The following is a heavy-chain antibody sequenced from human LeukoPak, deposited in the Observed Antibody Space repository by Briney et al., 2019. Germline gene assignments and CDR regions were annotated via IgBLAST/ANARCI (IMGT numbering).Heavy chain of an antibody. CDR1: GYTFTDYY. V-gene: IGHV1-2*06. CDR2: INPNSSGT. Sequence: ASVKVSCKASGYTFTDYYMHWVRQAPGQGLEWMGRINPNSSGTNYAQKFQGRVTMTRDTSISTAYMDLSSLRSDDTAVYYCARSTGHYFDYWGQGILVTVSS. D-gene: IGHD2-8*02. CDR3: ARSTGHYFDY. J-gene: IGHJ4*02.